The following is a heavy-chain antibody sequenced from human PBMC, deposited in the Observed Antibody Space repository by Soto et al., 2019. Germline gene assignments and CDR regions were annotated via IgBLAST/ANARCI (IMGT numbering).Heavy chain of an antibody. CDR3: ARETTAEYYFDY. J-gene: IGHJ4*02. CDR2: IIPIFGTA. D-gene: IGHD4-17*01. V-gene: IGHV1-69*13. CDR1: GGTFSSYA. Sequence: SVKVSCKASGGTFSSYAISWVRQAPGQGLEWMGGIIPIFGTANYAQKFQGRVTITADESTSTAYMELSSLRSEDTAVYYCARETTAEYYFDYWGQGTLVTVSS.